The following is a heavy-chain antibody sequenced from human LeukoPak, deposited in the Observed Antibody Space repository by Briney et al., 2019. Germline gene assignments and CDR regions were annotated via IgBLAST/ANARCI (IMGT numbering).Heavy chain of an antibody. CDR1: GGSFSGYY. V-gene: IGHV4-34*01. D-gene: IGHD3-10*01. CDR3: ARVATYGSGSYYGSPPVY. J-gene: IGHJ4*02. Sequence: SETLSLTCAVYGGSFSGYYWSWIRQPPGKGLEWIGSIYHSGGTYYNPSLKSRVTISVDTSKIQFSLKLSSVTAADTAVYYCARVATYGSGSYYGSPPVYWGQGTLVTVSS. CDR2: IYHSGGT.